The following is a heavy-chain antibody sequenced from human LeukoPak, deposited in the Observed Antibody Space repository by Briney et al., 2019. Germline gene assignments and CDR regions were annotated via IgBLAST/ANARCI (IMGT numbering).Heavy chain of an antibody. CDR1: GFAFSNYW. Sequence: GGSLRLSCAASGFAFSNYWMHWVRQAPGKGLEWVAVISYDGSNKYYADSVKGRFTISRDNSKNTLYLQMNSLRAEDTAVYFCATYTSAYRYFDYWGQGTLVTVSS. CDR2: ISYDGSNK. J-gene: IGHJ4*02. D-gene: IGHD3-22*01. V-gene: IGHV3-30*03. CDR3: ATYTSAYRYFDY.